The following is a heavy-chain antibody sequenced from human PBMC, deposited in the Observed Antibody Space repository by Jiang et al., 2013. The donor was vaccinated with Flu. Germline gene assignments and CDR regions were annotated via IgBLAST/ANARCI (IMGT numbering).Heavy chain of an antibody. CDR1: GGSISSGDYY. CDR2: IYASGSA. J-gene: IGHJ3*02. D-gene: IGHD2-2*02. Sequence: GSGLVKPSQTLSLTCTVSGGSISSGDYYWSWVRQPPGKGLEWIGYIYASGSAYYNPSLKSRITISIDTSKNQFSLKLSSVTAADTALYYCANTYCSSTNCYNDAFDMWGQGTMVTVSS. V-gene: IGHV4-30-4*01. CDR3: ANTYCSSTNCYNDAFDM.